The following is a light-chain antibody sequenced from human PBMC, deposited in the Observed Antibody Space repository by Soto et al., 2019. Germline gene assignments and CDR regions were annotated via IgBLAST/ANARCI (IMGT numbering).Light chain of an antibody. J-gene: IGKJ2*01. V-gene: IGKV3-15*01. CDR3: LQYNDWPPKQYT. CDR1: QSVSSD. CDR2: GAS. Sequence: EIVMTQSPATLSVSPGERATLSCRASQSVSSDLVWYQHKPGQAPRLLIYGASTRATGTPARFSGSGSGTEFSLSISSLQSEDFAVYYCLQYNDWPPKQYTFGQGTKLEIK.